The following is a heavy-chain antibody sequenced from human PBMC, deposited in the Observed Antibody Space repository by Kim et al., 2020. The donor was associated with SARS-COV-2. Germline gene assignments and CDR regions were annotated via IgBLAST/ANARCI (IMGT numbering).Heavy chain of an antibody. CDR3: ARTLLRYFDLLPFPQGDTAMAGFDY. V-gene: IGHV1-3*01. D-gene: IGHD3-9*01. CDR1: GYTFTSYA. Sequence: ASVKVSCKASGYTFTSYAMHWVRQAPGQRLEWMGWINAGNGNTKYSQKFQGRVTITRDTSASTAYMELSSLRSEDTAVYYCARTLLRYFDLLPFPQGDTAMAGFDYWGQGTLVTVSS. CDR2: INAGNGNT. J-gene: IGHJ4*02.